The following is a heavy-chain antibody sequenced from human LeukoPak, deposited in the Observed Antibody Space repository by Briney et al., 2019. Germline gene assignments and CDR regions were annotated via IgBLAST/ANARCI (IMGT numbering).Heavy chain of an antibody. Sequence: GGSLRLSCAASGFTLSRYYMTWVRQAPGKGLEWVAHIKQDGIEKYYVDSVRGRFFISRDNAENSLYLQMNGLRAEDTAVYYCVRHDAYYHYYYMDVWGKGTTVTVSS. CDR3: VRHDAYYHYYYMDV. V-gene: IGHV3-7*01. CDR2: IKQDGIEK. D-gene: IGHD2-21*01. J-gene: IGHJ6*03. CDR1: GFTLSRYY.